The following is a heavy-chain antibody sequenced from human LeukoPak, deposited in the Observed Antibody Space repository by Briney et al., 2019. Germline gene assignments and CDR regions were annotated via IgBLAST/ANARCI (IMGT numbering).Heavy chain of an antibody. CDR3: ARAGSSITMTPWVEAVEY. V-gene: IGHV3-11*01. D-gene: IGHD3-22*01. Sequence: PGGSLRLSCAASGFTFSDYYMSWIPQGPGKGREWVSYISSGGSTIHYADSVKGRFNISRDNAQNSLYVQMNSLRAEDTAVYYCARAGSSITMTPWVEAVEYWGQGSLVTVSS. CDR1: GFTFSDYY. CDR2: ISSGGSTI. J-gene: IGHJ4*02.